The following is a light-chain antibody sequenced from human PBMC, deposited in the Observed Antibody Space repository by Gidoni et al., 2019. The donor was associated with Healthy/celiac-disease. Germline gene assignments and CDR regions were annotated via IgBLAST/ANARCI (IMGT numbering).Light chain of an antibody. Sequence: DIQMTQSPSSLSASVGDRVTITCRASQSISSYLNWYQQKPGKAPKLLIYAASSLQSGGPSRFSGSGSGTDFTLTISSLQPEDFATYYCQQSYSTTPYTFXQXTKLEIK. J-gene: IGKJ2*01. CDR2: AAS. V-gene: IGKV1-39*01. CDR1: QSISSY. CDR3: QQSYSTTPYT.